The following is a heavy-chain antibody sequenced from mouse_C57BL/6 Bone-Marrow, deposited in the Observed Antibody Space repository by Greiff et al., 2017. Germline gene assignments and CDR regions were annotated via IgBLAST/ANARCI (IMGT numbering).Heavy chain of an antibody. V-gene: IGHV5-17*01. CDR2: ISSGSSTI. J-gene: IGHJ2*01. Sequence: EVQRVESGGGLVKPGGSLKLPCAASGFTFSDYGMHWVRQAPEKGLEWVAYISSGSSTIYYADTVKGRFTISRDNAKNTLFLQMTSLRSEDTAMYYCAKGLWFFDYWGQGTTLTVSS. CDR1: GFTFSDYG. D-gene: IGHD2-2*01. CDR3: AKGLWFFDY.